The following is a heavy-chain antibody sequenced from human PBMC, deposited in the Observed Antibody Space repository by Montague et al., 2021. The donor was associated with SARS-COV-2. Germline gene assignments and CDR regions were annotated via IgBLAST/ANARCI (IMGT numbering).Heavy chain of an antibody. CDR1: GFTVSSTY. D-gene: IGHD3-10*01. J-gene: IGHJ4*02. CDR2: ISSSSVT. V-gene: IGHV3-66*01. Sequence: SLRLSCAASGFTVSSTYMNWVRQVPGKGLEWVPSISSSSVTYSADSLKGRFTISRDNSKNTVYLQMNSLRAEDTAVYFCARESSQFFGSGPLDYWSQGSLVTVSS. CDR3: ARESSQFFGSGPLDY.